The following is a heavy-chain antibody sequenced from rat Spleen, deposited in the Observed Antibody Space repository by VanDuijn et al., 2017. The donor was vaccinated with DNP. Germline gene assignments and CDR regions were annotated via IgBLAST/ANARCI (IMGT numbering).Heavy chain of an antibody. CDR2: INSAGYT. CDR1: GFSITNNFK. J-gene: IGHJ3*01. D-gene: IGHD1-1*01. V-gene: IGHV3-3*01. CDR3: ASTQFSGDVNWFAF. Sequence: EVLLQESGPGLVKPSQSLSLTCSVTGFSITNNFKWSWIRKFPGNKLEWMGYINSAGYTRYNPSLKSRISITRDTSKNQFFLQVNSVTTEDTATYYCASTQFSGDVNWFAFWGQGTLVTVSS.